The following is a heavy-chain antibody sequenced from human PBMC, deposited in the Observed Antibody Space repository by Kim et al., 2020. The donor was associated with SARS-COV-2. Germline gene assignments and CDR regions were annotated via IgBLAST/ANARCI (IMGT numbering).Heavy chain of an antibody. CDR3: AKDRSSSWYPLDY. CDR2: ISDSGGIA. Sequence: GGSLRLSCAASGFTFRSYAMSWVRQAPGKGLEWVSGISDSGGIAYYTDSVKGRFTISRDNSRNTLYLQMHSLRAEDTAIYYCAKDRSSSWYPLDYWGQGT. CDR1: GFTFRSYA. D-gene: IGHD6-13*01. J-gene: IGHJ4*02. V-gene: IGHV3-23*01.